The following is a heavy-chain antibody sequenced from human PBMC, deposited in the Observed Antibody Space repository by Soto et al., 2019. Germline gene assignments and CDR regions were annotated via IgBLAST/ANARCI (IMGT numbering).Heavy chain of an antibody. CDR2: ISDTGTST. J-gene: IGHJ4*02. CDR3: AKGRGSGWAWYFDN. Sequence: EVRLLEAGGGLKQPGGSLRLSCAASGFTFKESAMNWVRQAPGKGLEWVASISDTGTSTWYAESVRGRLSISRDNSKNTLYLQMNSLRGEDTAVYYCAKGRGSGWAWYFDNWGQGTLVTVSS. V-gene: IGHV3-23*01. D-gene: IGHD6-19*01. CDR1: GFTFKESA.